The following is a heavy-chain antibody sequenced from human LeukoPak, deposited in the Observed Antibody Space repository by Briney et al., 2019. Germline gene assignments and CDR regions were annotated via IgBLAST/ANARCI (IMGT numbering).Heavy chain of an antibody. Sequence: ASVKVSCKASGYTFVSYGITWVRQAPGQGLEWMGWISVYDGDTKYAQNLQGRVTLTTDTSTSTAYMELRSLRSDDTAVYYCVRGGGFNSGFEYWGQGTLVIVSS. CDR1: GYTFVSYG. CDR2: ISVYDGDT. CDR3: VRGGGFNSGFEY. D-gene: IGHD3-10*01. V-gene: IGHV1-18*04. J-gene: IGHJ4*02.